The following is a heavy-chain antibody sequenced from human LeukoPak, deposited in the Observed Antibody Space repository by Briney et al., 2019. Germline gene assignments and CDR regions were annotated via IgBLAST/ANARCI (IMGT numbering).Heavy chain of an antibody. Sequence: GGSLRLSCAASGFTFSPYSMGWVRQAPGKGLEWVSGISGSGGNTYYADSVKGRFTISRDSSRNTLYLQMNSLRAEDTALYYCAKLRDTTGYSPVDYWGQGTLVTVSS. V-gene: IGHV3-23*01. D-gene: IGHD3-22*01. CDR2: ISGSGGNT. J-gene: IGHJ4*02. CDR3: AKLRDTTGYSPVDY. CDR1: GFTFSPYS.